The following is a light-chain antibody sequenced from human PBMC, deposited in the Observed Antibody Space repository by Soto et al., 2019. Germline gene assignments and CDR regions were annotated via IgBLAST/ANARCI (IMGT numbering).Light chain of an antibody. CDR2: GAS. V-gene: IGKV3-15*01. J-gene: IGKJ4*01. CDR1: QSVSSN. CDR3: QQYNNWPLT. Sequence: EIVVTQSPATLSVSPEERATLSCRASQSVSSNLAWYQQKPGQAPRLLIYGASTRATGIPARFSGSGSGTEFTLTISSLQSEDFAVYYCQQYNNWPLTFGGGTKVEIK.